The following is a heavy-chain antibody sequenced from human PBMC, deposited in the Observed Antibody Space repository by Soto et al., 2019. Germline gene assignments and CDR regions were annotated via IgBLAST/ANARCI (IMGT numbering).Heavy chain of an antibody. D-gene: IGHD2-2*01. Sequence: PGGSLRLSCAASGFTFSSYWMSWVRQAPGKGLEWVANIKQDGSEKYYVDSVKGRFTISRDNAKNSLYLQMNSLRAEDTAVYYCARDRDIVVVPAATNQGGRGYYYYGMDVWGQGTTVTVSS. CDR2: IKQDGSEK. CDR1: GFTFSSYW. J-gene: IGHJ6*02. V-gene: IGHV3-7*03. CDR3: ARDRDIVVVPAATNQGGRGYYYYGMDV.